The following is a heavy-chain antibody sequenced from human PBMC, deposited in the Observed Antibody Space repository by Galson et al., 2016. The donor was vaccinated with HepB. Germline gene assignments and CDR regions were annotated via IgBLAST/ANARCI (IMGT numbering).Heavy chain of an antibody. CDR2: ITWNSNSI. J-gene: IGHJ4*02. CDR3: AKDTSLRQIRSLDYLLGE. V-gene: IGHV3-9*01. Sequence: SLRLSCAASGFTFDDYAMHWVRQAPGKGLEWVSSITWNSNSIAYADSVRGRFTISRDNAKNPLYLQMSSLRADDTAFYYCAKDTSLRQIRSLDYLLGEWGQGTLVTVSS. CDR1: GFTFDDYA. D-gene: IGHD3-3*01.